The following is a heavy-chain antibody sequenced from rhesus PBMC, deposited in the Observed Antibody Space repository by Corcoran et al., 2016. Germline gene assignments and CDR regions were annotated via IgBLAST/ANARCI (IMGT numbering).Heavy chain of an antibody. CDR2: IDPEDGEV. Sequence: EVQLVQSGAEVKTPGATVNISCKASGDPFSDYYHHWVRWGPGQELEWMERIDPEDGEVKYAQKFQDRVTITADTSTDTAYMKLSSLRSEDTAVYYCATSKGHYYGLNSWGQGVVVTVSS. V-gene: IGHV1-111*02. CDR3: ATSKGHYYGLNS. J-gene: IGHJ6*01. CDR1: GDPFSDYY.